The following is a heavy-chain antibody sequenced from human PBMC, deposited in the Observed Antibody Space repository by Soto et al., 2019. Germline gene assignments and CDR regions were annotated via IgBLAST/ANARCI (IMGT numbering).Heavy chain of an antibody. D-gene: IGHD4-17*01. CDR3: AKSPKVDYGDYYFDY. CDR2: ISYDGSNK. J-gene: IGHJ4*02. CDR1: VFTFSSYG. V-gene: IGHV3-30*18. Sequence: XGSLRLSCASSVFTFSSYGMHWVRQSPGKGLEWVAVISYDGSNKYYADSVKGRFTISRDNSKNTLYLQMNSLRAEDTAVYYCAKSPKVDYGDYYFDYWGQGTLFTVSS.